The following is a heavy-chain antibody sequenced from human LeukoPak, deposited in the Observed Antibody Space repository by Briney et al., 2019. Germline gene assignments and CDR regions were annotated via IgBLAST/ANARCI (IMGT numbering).Heavy chain of an antibody. CDR1: GYTFTSYG. V-gene: IGHV1-8*02. CDR2: MNPNSGNT. CDR3: ARVFCGGDCYPDAFDI. Sequence: GASVKVSCKASGYTFTSYGISWVRQATGQGLEWMGWMNPNSGNTGYAQKFQGRVTMTRNTSISTAYMELSSLRSEDTAVYYCARVFCGGDCYPDAFDIWGQGTMVTVSS. D-gene: IGHD2-21*02. J-gene: IGHJ3*02.